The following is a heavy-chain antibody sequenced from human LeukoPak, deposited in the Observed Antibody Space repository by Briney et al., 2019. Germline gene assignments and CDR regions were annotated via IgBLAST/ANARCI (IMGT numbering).Heavy chain of an antibody. CDR2: IYYSGTT. D-gene: IGHD6-19*01. J-gene: IGHJ4*02. Sequence: SETLSLTCTVSGDSILSRTYYWGWIRQPPGKGLEWIGSIYYSGTTYYNPSLKSRVTISMDTSKNQLSLNLNSVTAADTAVYHCAKASQWLAFDNWGQGTLVTVSS. V-gene: IGHV4-39*07. CDR1: GDSILSRTYY. CDR3: AKASQWLAFDN.